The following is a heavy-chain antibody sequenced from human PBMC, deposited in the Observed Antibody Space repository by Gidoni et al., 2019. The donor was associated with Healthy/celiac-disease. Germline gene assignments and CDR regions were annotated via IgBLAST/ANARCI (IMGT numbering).Heavy chain of an antibody. D-gene: IGHD3-10*01. CDR1: GFTFSNAW. CDR2: IKSKTDGGTT. Sequence: EVQLVESGGGLVKPGGSLRLSCAASGFTFSNAWMSWVRQAPGKGLEWVGRIKSKTDGGTTDYAAPVKGRFTISRDDSKNTLYLQMNSLKTEDTAVYYCTTAGSGYYYYYGMDVWGQGTTVTVSS. V-gene: IGHV3-15*01. J-gene: IGHJ6*02. CDR3: TTAGSGYYYYYGMDV.